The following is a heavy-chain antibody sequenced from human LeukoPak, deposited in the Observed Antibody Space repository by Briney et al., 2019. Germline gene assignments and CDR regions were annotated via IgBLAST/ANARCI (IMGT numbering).Heavy chain of an antibody. D-gene: IGHD2-15*01. J-gene: IGHJ6*03. CDR1: GFTFSSYE. Sequence: GGSLRLSCAASGFTFSSYEMNWVRQAPGKGLEWVSYISSSGSTIYYADSVKGRFTISRDNAKNSLYLQMNSLRAEDTAVYYCARSGRVAEYYYYYYYMDVWGKGTTVTVSS. CDR3: ARSGRVAEYYYYYYYMDV. CDR2: ISSSGSTI. V-gene: IGHV3-48*03.